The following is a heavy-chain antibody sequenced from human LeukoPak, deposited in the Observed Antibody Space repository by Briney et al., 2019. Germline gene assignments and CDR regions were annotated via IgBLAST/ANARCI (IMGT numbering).Heavy chain of an antibody. V-gene: IGHV3-23*01. D-gene: IGHD2-2*01. CDR1: GFTFSSYA. CDR2: ISGSGGST. CDR3: ATVVVPAADYHYYYGMDV. J-gene: IGHJ6*02. Sequence: GGSLRLSCAASGFTFSSYAMSWVRQAPGKGLEWVSAISGSGGSTYYADSVKGRFTISRDNSKNTLYLQMNSLRAEDTAVYYCATVVVPAADYHYYYGMDVWGQGTTVTVSS.